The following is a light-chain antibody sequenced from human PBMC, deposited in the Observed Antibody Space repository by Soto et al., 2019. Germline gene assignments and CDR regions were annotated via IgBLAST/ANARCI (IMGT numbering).Light chain of an antibody. Sequence: EIVLTQSPGTLSLSPGERATLSCRASQSVSSSYLAWYQQKPGQAPRPLIYGASSRATGIPDRFSGSGSGTDFTLTITRLDPEDFAVYYCQHYRTSLGGGTRVEIK. CDR3: QHYRTS. CDR1: QSVSSSY. V-gene: IGKV3-20*01. CDR2: GAS. J-gene: IGKJ4*01.